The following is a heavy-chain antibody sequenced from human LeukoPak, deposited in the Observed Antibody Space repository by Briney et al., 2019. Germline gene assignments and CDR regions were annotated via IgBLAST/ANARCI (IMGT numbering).Heavy chain of an antibody. CDR2: INTNTGNP. D-gene: IGHD5-18*01. V-gene: IGHV7-4-1*02. Sequence: ASVKVSCKASGYTFTSYAMNWVRQAPGQGLEWMGWINTNTGNPTYAQGFTGRFVFSLDTSVSTAYLQISSLKAEDTAVYYCARDGYSHGYAVIDYWGQGTLVTVSS. CDR3: ARDGYSHGYAVIDY. J-gene: IGHJ4*02. CDR1: GYTFTSYA.